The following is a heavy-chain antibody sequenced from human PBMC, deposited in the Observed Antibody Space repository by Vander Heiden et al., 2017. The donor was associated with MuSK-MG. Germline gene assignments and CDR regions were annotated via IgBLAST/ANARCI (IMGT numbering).Heavy chain of an antibody. D-gene: IGHD3-10*01. V-gene: IGHV4-39*01. Sequence: QLQLQESGPGLVQPSETLSLTCTVSGGSITRSDYYWGWIRQPPGKGLGWIGSIYYGGTTYYSPSLKSRVTISLDTSKSQFSLKLSSVTAADTAIYYCARRNYYGAGTYYPWGQGTLVTVSS. J-gene: IGHJ5*02. CDR1: GGSITRSDYY. CDR3: ARRNYYGAGTYYP. CDR2: IYYGGTT.